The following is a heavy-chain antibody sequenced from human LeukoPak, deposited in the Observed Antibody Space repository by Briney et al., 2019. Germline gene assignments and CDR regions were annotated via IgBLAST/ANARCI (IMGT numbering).Heavy chain of an antibody. V-gene: IGHV1-2*02. D-gene: IGHD3-10*01. J-gene: IGHJ4*02. CDR1: GFTFTGYY. CDR3: ARDSGERGSGSYLIAY. CDR2: INPNSGGT. Sequence: GASVKLSCTASGFTFTGYYMNWVRQAPGQGLEWMGWINPNSGGTNYAQKFQGRVTMTRDTSISADYMEQSRLRSDDTAVYYCARDSGERGSGSYLIAYWGQGTLVTVSS.